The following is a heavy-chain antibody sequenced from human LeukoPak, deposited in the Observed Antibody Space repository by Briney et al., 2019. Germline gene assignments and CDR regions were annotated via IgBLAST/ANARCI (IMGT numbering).Heavy chain of an antibody. Sequence: SETLSLTCAVYGGSFSGYYWSWIRQPPGKGLEWIGEINHSGSTNYNPSLKSRVTISVDTSKNQFSLKLSSVTAADTAVYYCARREMYYDFWSGRGSFDHWGQGTLVTVSS. CDR2: INHSGST. J-gene: IGHJ4*02. D-gene: IGHD3-3*01. CDR3: ARREMYYDFWSGRGSFDH. CDR1: GGSFSGYY. V-gene: IGHV4-34*01.